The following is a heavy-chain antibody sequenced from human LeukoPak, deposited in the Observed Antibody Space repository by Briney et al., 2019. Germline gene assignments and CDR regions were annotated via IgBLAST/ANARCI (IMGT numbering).Heavy chain of an antibody. D-gene: IGHD6-19*01. Sequence: VTVSCXXXXYTFTSXXISWVRQAPGQGLEWMGWISAYNGNTNYAQKLQGRVTMTTDTSTSTAYMELRSLRSDDTAVYYCARDRGRIAVAGANFDYWGQGTLVTVSS. CDR1: XYTFTSXX. CDR3: ARDRGRIAVAGANFDY. CDR2: ISAYNGNT. V-gene: IGHV1-18*01. J-gene: IGHJ4*02.